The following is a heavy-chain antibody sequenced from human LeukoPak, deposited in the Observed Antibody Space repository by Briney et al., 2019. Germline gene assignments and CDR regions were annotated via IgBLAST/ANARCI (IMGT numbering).Heavy chain of an antibody. CDR1: VGTFSSYA. V-gene: IGHV1-69*01. Sequence: GSSVKVSCKASVGTFSSYAVSWVRQAPGQGLEWMGGIIPIFGTANYAQKFQGRVTITPDESKSTAYMELSRLRSEDTAVYYCARGKIDDSSGYYQLDYYYYMDVWGKGTTVPVSS. J-gene: IGHJ6*03. CDR3: ARGKIDDSSGYYQLDYYYYMDV. CDR2: IIPIFGTA. D-gene: IGHD3-22*01.